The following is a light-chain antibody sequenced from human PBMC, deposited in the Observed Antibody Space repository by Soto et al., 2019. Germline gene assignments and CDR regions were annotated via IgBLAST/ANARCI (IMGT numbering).Light chain of an antibody. CDR3: QQSYSTPRT. V-gene: IGKV1-39*01. CDR2: AAS. CDR1: QSISNH. J-gene: IGKJ1*01. Sequence: DIQMTQSPSSLSASLEDRVIITCRASQSISNHLNWYQQKPGKAPKHLIYAASSLQSGVPSRFSGSGSGTDFTLTISSLKPEDFATYDCQQSYSTPRTFGQGTKVDIK.